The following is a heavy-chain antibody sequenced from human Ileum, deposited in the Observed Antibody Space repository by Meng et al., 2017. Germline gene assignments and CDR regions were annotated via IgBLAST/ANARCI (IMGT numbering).Heavy chain of an antibody. V-gene: IGHV4-59*02. CDR1: GASVSSDY. CDR3: ARGPPADS. Sequence: QVQLKESCPGLVKPLDALSLTCSVSGASVSSDYWSWIRQPPGKGLEWIAYVYNTGSSNYNPSLTSRVTISVDTSSNQFSLRLTSVTAADTAVYYCARGPPADSWGPGILVTVSS. J-gene: IGHJ4*02. CDR2: VYNTGSS.